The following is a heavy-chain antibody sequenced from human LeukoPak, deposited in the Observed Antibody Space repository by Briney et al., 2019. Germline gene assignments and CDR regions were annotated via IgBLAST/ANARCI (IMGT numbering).Heavy chain of an antibody. CDR2: ISYDGGNK. J-gene: IGHJ4*02. D-gene: IGHD3-22*01. CDR1: GFTFSSYA. CDR3: ARGSGYDSSGCRFDY. Sequence: GGSLRLSCAASGFTFSSYAMHWVRQAPGKGLEWVAVISYDGGNKYYADSVKGRFTISRDNSKNTLYLQMNSLRAEDTAVYYCARGSGYDSSGCRFDYWGQGTLVTVSS. V-gene: IGHV3-30*01.